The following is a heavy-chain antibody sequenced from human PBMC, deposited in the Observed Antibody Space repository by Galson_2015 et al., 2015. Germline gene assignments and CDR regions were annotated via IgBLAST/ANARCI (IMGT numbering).Heavy chain of an antibody. Sequence: SLRLSCAASGFTFSSYAMSWVRQAPGKGLEWVSGISGSGGSTYYADSVKGRFTISRDNSKNTLYLQMNSLRTEDTAVYFCARDPSGSYTLAYWGQGALVTVSS. CDR2: ISGSGGST. D-gene: IGHD3-10*01. V-gene: IGHV3-23*01. J-gene: IGHJ4*02. CDR1: GFTFSSYA. CDR3: ARDPSGSYTLAY.